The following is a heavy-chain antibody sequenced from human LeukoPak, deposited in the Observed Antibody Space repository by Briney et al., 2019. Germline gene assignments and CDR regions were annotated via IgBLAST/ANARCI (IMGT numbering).Heavy chain of an antibody. CDR1: GFTFSGCG. D-gene: IGHD5-18*01. Sequence: GGSLRLSCAASGFTFSGCGMHWVRQAPGKELEWVAFIWYDGRDKYYVDSVKGRFTISRDNSKNTLYLQMNSLRAEDTAMYYCAKDPYSYGSYFDYWGQGTLVTVSS. CDR2: IWYDGRDK. J-gene: IGHJ4*02. V-gene: IGHV3-30*02. CDR3: AKDPYSYGSYFDY.